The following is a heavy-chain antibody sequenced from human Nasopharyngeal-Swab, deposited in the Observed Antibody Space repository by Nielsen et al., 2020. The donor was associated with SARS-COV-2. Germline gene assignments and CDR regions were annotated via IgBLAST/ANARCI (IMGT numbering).Heavy chain of an antibody. D-gene: IGHD6-13*01. J-gene: IGHJ4*02. CDR2: IKQDGSEK. Sequence: VRQAPGKVLEWVANIKQDGSEKYYVDSVKGRFTISRDNAKNSLYLQMNSLRAEDTAVYYCARDAFPGIAAAGPDYWGQGTLVTVSS. V-gene: IGHV3-7*01. CDR3: ARDAFPGIAAAGPDY.